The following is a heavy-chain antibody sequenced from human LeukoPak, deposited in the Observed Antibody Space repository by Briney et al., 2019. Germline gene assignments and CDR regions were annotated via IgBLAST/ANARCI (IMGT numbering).Heavy chain of an antibody. CDR3: AKGSGYDPMGGYNWFDP. Sequence: PGRSLGLSCAASGFTFDDYAMHWVRQAPGKGLEWVSGISWNSGSIGYADSVKGRFTISRDNAKNSLYLQMNSLRAEDTALYYCAKGSGYDPMGGYNWFDPWGQGTLVTVSS. V-gene: IGHV3-9*01. CDR2: ISWNSGSI. CDR1: GFTFDDYA. J-gene: IGHJ5*02. D-gene: IGHD5-12*01.